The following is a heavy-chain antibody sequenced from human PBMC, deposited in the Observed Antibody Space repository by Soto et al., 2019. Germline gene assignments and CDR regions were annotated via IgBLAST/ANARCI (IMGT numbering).Heavy chain of an antibody. D-gene: IGHD6-13*01. Sequence: GESLKISGKGSVYSFTSYWIGWVRQMPGKGLEWMGIIYPGDSDTRYSPSFQGQVTISADKSISTAYLQWSSLKASDTAMYYCARHSIAAAAGMDVWGQGTTVTVSS. CDR2: IYPGDSDT. CDR1: VYSFTSYW. CDR3: ARHSIAAAAGMDV. J-gene: IGHJ6*02. V-gene: IGHV5-51*01.